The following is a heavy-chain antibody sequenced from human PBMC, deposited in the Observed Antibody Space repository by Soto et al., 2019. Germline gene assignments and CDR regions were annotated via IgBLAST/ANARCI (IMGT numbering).Heavy chain of an antibody. D-gene: IGHD4-4*01. V-gene: IGHV3-23*01. CDR3: AKVGGLQYTLNYYYYYYMDV. J-gene: IGHJ6*03. CDR1: GFTFSSYA. Sequence: GSLRLSCAASGFTFSSYAMSWVRQAPGKGLEWVSAISGSGGSTYYADSVKGRFTISRDNSKNTLYLQMNSLRAEDTAVYYCAKVGGLQYTLNYYYYYYMDVWGKGTTVTVSS. CDR2: ISGSGGST.